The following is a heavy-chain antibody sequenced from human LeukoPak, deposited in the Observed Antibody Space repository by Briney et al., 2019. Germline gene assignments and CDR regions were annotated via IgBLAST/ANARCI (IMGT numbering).Heavy chain of an antibody. V-gene: IGHV3-23*01. Sequence: QPGGSLRLSCAASGFTFSSYAMSWVRQAPGKGLEWVSAISGSGGSTYYADSVKGRFTISRDNSKNTLYLQMNSLRAEDTAVYYCAKDLVVVSYDSSGYYGAFDIWGQGTMVTVSS. D-gene: IGHD3-22*01. CDR3: AKDLVVVSYDSSGYYGAFDI. CDR1: GFTFSSYA. J-gene: IGHJ3*02. CDR2: ISGSGGST.